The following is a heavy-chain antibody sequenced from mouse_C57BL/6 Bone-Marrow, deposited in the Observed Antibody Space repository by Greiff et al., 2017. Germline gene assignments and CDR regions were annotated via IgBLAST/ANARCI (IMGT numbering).Heavy chain of an antibody. J-gene: IGHJ1*03. V-gene: IGHV2-2*02. CDR1: GFSLTSYG. Sequence: QVQLKQSGPGLVQPSQSLSITCTVSGFSLTSYGVHWVRQSPGKGLAWLGVIWSGGSTDYNAAFISRLSISKDNSKSQVFFKMNCLQANDTAIYYCARKAEYYYCSDWYFDVWGTGTTVTVSS. CDR2: IWSGGST. CDR3: ARKAEYYYCSDWYFDV. D-gene: IGHD1-1*01.